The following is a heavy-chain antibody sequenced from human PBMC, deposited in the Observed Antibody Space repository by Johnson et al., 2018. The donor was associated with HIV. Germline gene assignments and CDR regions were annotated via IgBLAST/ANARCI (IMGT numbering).Heavy chain of an antibody. J-gene: IGHJ3*02. CDR3: AKDRGYGGNLDAFDI. D-gene: IGHD4-23*01. Sequence: QVQLVESGGGVVQPGGSLRLSCVASGFTFSSYGMNWVRQAPGKGLEWVAVISYDGSNKYYADSVKGRFTISRENAKNSLYLQMNSLRDEDTAVYYCAKDRGYGGNLDAFDIWGQGTMVTVAS. CDR1: GFTFSSYG. CDR2: ISYDGSNK. V-gene: IGHV3-30*18.